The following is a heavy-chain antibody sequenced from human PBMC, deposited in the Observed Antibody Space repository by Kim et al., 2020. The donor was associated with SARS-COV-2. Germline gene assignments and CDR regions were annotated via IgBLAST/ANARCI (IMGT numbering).Heavy chain of an antibody. CDR3: ASTYYYDSSGYYYQYYFDY. Sequence: SETLSLTCTVSGGSISSGGYYWSWIRQHPGKGLEWIGYIYYSGSTYYNPSLKSRVTISVDTSKNQFSLKLSSVTAADTAVYYCASTYYYDSSGYYYQYYFDYWGQGTRVTVFS. J-gene: IGHJ4*02. V-gene: IGHV4-31*03. D-gene: IGHD3-22*01. CDR2: IYYSGST. CDR1: GGSISSGGYY.